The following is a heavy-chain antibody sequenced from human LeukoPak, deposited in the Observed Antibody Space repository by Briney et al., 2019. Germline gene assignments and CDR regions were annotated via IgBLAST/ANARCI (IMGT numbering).Heavy chain of an antibody. CDR2: ISAYSGNT. CDR3: ARGYYYDSSGYYYVRHLDY. Sequence: RVASVKVSCKASGYTFTSYGISWVRQAPGQGLEWMGWISAYSGNTNYAQKLQGRVTMTTDTSTSTAYMELRSLRSDDTAVYYCARGYYYDSSGYYYVRHLDYWGQGTLVTVSS. V-gene: IGHV1-18*01. CDR1: GYTFTSYG. J-gene: IGHJ4*02. D-gene: IGHD3-22*01.